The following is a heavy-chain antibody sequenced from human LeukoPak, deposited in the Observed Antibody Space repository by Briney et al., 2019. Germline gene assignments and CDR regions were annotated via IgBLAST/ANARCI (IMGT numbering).Heavy chain of an antibody. V-gene: IGHV3-20*04. D-gene: IGHD1-26*01. J-gene: IGHJ3*02. Sequence: GGSLRLSCAASGFTFDDYGMSWVRQAPGKGLEWVSGIDWNGGSTGYADSVKGRFTISRDNAKNSLYLQMNSLRAEDTALYYCARAKWTLEAFDIWGQGTMVTVSS. CDR1: GFTFDDYG. CDR3: ARAKWTLEAFDI. CDR2: IDWNGGST.